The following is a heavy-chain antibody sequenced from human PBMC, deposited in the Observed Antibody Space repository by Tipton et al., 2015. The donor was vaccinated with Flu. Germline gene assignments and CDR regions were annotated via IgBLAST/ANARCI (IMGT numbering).Heavy chain of an antibody. CDR1: GFTFSTYW. V-gene: IGHV3-7*03. D-gene: IGHD6-19*01. J-gene: IGHJ4*02. CDR2: IRQDGSEK. Sequence: SLRLSCAASGFTFSTYWMSWLRQAPGKGLEWVADIRQDGSEKYYVDSVKGRFTISRDNSKNTFYLQMNSLRAEDTAIYYCAKVIPEKVAGLDYWGQGTLVTVSS. CDR3: AKVIPEKVAGLDY.